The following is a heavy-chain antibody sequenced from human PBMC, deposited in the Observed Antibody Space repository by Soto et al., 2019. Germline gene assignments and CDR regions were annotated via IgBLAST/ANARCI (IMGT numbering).Heavy chain of an antibody. J-gene: IGHJ5*02. CDR1: GFTFNNYA. D-gene: IGHD1-1*01. CDR2: MSYDGINE. CDR3: AKVARSWEHSHNFDP. V-gene: IGHV3-30*18. Sequence: QVQLVESGGGVVQPGDSLRLSCAASGFTFNNYAMYWVRQAPGKGLEWVAAMSYDGINEYYADSVKGRFTISRDDSRNAPFLQTNSLRLQDTAIYYCAKVARSWEHSHNFDPWGQGSLVTVSS.